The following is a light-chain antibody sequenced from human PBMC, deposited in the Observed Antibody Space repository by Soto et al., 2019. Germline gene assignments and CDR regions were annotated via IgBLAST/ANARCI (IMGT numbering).Light chain of an antibody. Sequence: DIQMTQSPSSVSASVGDRVTITCRASQGVNTWLAWYQKKPGKAPELLISAASSLHSGVPSRFSGSGSGTDFTLTISSLQPEDFATYYCQQGNSFPLTFGGGTKVEVQ. J-gene: IGKJ4*01. CDR3: QQGNSFPLT. CDR1: QGVNTW. CDR2: AAS. V-gene: IGKV1-12*01.